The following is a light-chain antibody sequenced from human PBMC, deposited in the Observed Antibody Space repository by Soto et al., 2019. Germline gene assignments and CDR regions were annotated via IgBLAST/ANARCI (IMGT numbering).Light chain of an antibody. CDR1: SSDVGSYKY. CDR3: SSYTSSNTHV. Sequence: QSVLTQPASVSGSPGQSITISCTGTSSDVGSYKYVSWYQQHPGKVPKLMIYEVSNRPSGVSNRFSGSKSGNTASLTISGLQAEDEADYYCSSYTSSNTHVFGSGTKLTVL. V-gene: IGLV2-14*01. J-gene: IGLJ1*01. CDR2: EVS.